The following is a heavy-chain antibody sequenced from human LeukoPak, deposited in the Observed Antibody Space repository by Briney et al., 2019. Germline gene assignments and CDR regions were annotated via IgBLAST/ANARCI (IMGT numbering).Heavy chain of an antibody. Sequence: GGSLRLSCAASGFTLSSYWMHWVRQAPGKGLEWVSVIYSGGSTYYADSVKGRFTISRDNSKNTLYLQMNSLRAEDTAVYYCARMDFWSGQLDYWGQGTLVTVSS. CDR1: GFTLSSYW. V-gene: IGHV3-66*02. CDR3: ARMDFWSGQLDY. J-gene: IGHJ4*02. CDR2: IYSGGST. D-gene: IGHD3-3*01.